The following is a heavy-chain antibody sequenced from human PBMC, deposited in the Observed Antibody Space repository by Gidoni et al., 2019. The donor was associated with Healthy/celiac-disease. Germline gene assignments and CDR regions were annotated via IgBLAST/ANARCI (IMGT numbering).Heavy chain of an antibody. CDR3: ARDLPDYGGNSVGWFDP. J-gene: IGHJ5*02. D-gene: IGHD4-17*01. V-gene: IGHV3-53*01. CDR2: IYSGGST. CDR1: GFTDRRNY. Sequence: EVQLVESGGGLIQPGGSLRLSCAASGFTDRRNYMRWVRQAPGKGLEWVSVIYSGGSTYYADSVKGRFTISRDNSKNTLYLQMNSLRAEDTAVYYCARDLPDYGGNSVGWFDPWGQGTLVTVSS.